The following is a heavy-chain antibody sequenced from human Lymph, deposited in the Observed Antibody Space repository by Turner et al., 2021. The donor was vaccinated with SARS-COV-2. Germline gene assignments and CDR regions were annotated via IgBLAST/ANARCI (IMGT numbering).Heavy chain of an antibody. CDR2: INPNGGGT. Sequence: QVQLVQSGAEVKKPGAYVKVSCKASGSTFTGSYIHWVRQAPGQGLEWMGWINPNGGGTNYAQRFQGRDTMTRDTSLSTAYMKQSRLRSDDTAVYYCTRSRDLQSMVRGVDPFDYWGQGTLVTVSS. V-gene: IGHV1-2*02. J-gene: IGHJ4*02. CDR3: TRSRDLQSMVRGVDPFDY. D-gene: IGHD3-10*01. CDR1: GSTFTGSY.